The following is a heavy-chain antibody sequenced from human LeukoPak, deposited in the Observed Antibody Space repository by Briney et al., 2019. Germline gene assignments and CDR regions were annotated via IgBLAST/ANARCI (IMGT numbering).Heavy chain of an antibody. CDR1: GFTFRRTA. Sequence: GRSLRLSCGASGFTFRRTAMPWVRQAPDKGLEWVAIISYDGTNKGYGDSVKGRFAISRDNSKDTLFLEMSSLKTEDTAVYYCATFSGSYPDHWGQGTLVTVSS. CDR3: ATFSGSYPDH. D-gene: IGHD1-26*01. V-gene: IGHV3-30*09. CDR2: ISYDGTNK. J-gene: IGHJ4*02.